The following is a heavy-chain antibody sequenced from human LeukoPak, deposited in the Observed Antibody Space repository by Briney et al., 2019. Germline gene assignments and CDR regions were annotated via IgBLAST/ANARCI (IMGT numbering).Heavy chain of an antibody. J-gene: IGHJ4*02. CDR2: ISTSTHGK. CDR1: GYTFIDYY. Sequence: ASVKLSCKASGYTFIDYYIHWVRQAPGQGREWMGWISTSTHGKNYAPKFQGRVTMTKDTSISTAYMELSSLRSDDTAVYYCARSDYGDCFDYWGQGTLVTVSS. V-gene: IGHV1-2*02. CDR3: ARSDYGDCFDY. D-gene: IGHD4-17*01.